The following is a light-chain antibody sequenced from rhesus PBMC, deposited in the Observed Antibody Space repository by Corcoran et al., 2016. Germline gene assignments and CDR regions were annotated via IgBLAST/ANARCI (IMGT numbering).Light chain of an antibody. CDR1: QGISSY. CDR2: YAS. CDR3: QQYNSDPYR. J-gene: IGKJ2*01. Sequence: DIQMTQSPSSLSASVGDRVTITCRASQGISSYLAWYQQKPGKAPKPLIYYASNLESGVPSRFSGSGSWTAYTLTISSLQPEDFATYYCQQYNSDPYRFGQRTKVEIK. V-gene: IGKV1-37*01.